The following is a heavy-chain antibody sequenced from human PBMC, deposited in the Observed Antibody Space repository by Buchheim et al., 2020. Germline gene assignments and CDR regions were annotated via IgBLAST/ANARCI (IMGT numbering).Heavy chain of an antibody. V-gene: IGHV1-24*01. CDR1: GYTLTELS. Sequence: QVQLVQSGAEVKKPGASVKVSCKVSGYTLTELSMHWVRQAPGKGLEWMGGIDPDDGETSYAQKFQGRVTMTEDTSTDTAYMGLGSLGADDTAVDYCTAGPIVALYYFDYWGQGTL. D-gene: IGHD5-12*01. CDR2: IDPDDGET. J-gene: IGHJ4*02. CDR3: TAGPIVALYYFDY.